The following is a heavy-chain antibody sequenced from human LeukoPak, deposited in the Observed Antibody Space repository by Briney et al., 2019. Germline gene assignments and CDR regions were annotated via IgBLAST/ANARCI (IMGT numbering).Heavy chain of an antibody. CDR1: GYSFTSYW. CDR2: IDPSDSET. D-gene: IGHD5-18*01. J-gene: IGHJ4*02. V-gene: IGHV5-51*01. CDR3: ARQTAMGRSGDY. Sequence: RGESLKISCKASGYSFTSYWIGWVRQMPGKGLEWMGIIDPSDSETRYTPSFQGQATISVDKSLTTADLQWNSLKASDTAMYYCARQTAMGRSGDYWGQGTLVTVSS.